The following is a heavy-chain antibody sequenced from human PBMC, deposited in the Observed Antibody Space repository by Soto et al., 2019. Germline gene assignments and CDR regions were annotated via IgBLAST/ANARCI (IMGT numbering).Heavy chain of an antibody. Sequence: ASVKVSCKTSGYDFSRHAIQWVRQAPGQSLEWIGWINAGNGNTKYSQMFHGRVTFTRDTSASTAYMELSGLRSEDTAVYYCARVLIVGATGSFDIWGQGTMVTVSS. CDR3: ARVLIVGATGSFDI. J-gene: IGHJ3*02. CDR2: INAGNGNT. V-gene: IGHV1-3*01. CDR1: GYDFSRHA. D-gene: IGHD1-26*01.